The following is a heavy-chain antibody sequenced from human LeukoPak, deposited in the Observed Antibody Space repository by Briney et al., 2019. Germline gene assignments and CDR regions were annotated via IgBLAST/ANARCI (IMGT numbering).Heavy chain of an antibody. CDR2: INPSGGST. J-gene: IGHJ3*02. CDR1: GYTFTSYY. CDR3: ARWDGRVAVAGTNAFDI. Sequence: GASVKVSCKASGYTFTSYYMHWVRQAPGQGLEWMGIINPSGGSTSYAQKFQGRVTMTRDMSTSTVYMELSSLRSEDTAVYYCARWDGRVAVAGTNAFDIWGQGTMVTVSS. V-gene: IGHV1-46*01. D-gene: IGHD6-19*01.